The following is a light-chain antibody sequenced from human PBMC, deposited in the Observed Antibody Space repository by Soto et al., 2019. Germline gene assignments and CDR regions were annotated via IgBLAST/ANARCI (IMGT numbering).Light chain of an antibody. V-gene: IGKV1-6*01. CDR1: QGIRHD. CDR3: LQDYNYPWT. CDR2: AAS. Sequence: AIQMTQSPSSLSASVGDRVTITCRASQGIRHDLGWYQQKPGKAPKLLTYAASSLQSGVPSRFSGSGSGTDFTLTISSLQPEDFATYYCLQDYNYPWTFGQGTKVEIK. J-gene: IGKJ1*01.